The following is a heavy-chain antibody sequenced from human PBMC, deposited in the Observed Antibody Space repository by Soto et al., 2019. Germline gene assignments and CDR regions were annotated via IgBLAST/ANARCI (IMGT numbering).Heavy chain of an antibody. V-gene: IGHV4-31*03. J-gene: IGHJ3*02. CDR3: ASRGPIVPEAAFDI. Sequence: SSETLSLTCTVSGGSISSGGYYWSWIRQHPGKGLEWIGYIYYSGSTYYNPSLKSRVTISVDTSKNQFSLKLSSVTAADTAVYYCASRGPIVPEAAFDIWGQGTMVTVSS. D-gene: IGHD2-2*01. CDR1: GGSISSGGYY. CDR2: IYYSGST.